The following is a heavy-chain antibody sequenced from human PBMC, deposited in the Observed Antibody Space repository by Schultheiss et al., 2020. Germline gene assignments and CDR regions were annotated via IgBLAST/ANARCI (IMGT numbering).Heavy chain of an antibody. D-gene: IGHD5-24*01. CDR3: ARMRRDGYFDY. Sequence: GGSLRLSCAASGFTFSSYGMHWVRQAPGKGLEWVAVISYDGSNKYYADSVKGRFTISRDNAKNSLYLQMNSLRAEDTAVYYCARMRRDGYFDYWGQGTLVTVSS. CDR2: ISYDGSNK. V-gene: IGHV3-30*03. J-gene: IGHJ4*02. CDR1: GFTFSSYG.